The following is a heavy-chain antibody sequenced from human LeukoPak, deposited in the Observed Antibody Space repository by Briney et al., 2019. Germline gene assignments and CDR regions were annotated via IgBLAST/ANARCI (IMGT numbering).Heavy chain of an antibody. CDR1: GFSISNYW. CDR2: IKGGGSER. J-gene: IGHJ6*02. Sequence: GGSLRLSCAVSGFSISNYWMTWVRQAPGKGLEWVANIKGGGSERYYVDSVEGRFTISRDNAKNSLYLQMNSLRAEDTAVYYCARDLDGYLLLHYYYGMDVWGQGTTVTVSS. D-gene: IGHD5-18*01. V-gene: IGHV3-7*01. CDR3: ARDLDGYLLLHYYYGMDV.